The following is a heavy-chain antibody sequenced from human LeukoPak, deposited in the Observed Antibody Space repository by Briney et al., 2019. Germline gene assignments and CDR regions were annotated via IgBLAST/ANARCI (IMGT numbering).Heavy chain of an antibody. CDR1: GDSLCIGDYY. CDR2: NYYSGST. D-gene: IGHD2-2*02. CDR3: ASLYCSSTSCYTSDY. Sequence: SETLSLTCTVSGDSLCIGDYYWSWIRQPPGKGIEWHGYNYYSGSTYYHPSLKSRVPISVDTSKNQFSLKLSSVTAADTAVYYCASLYCSSTSCYTSDYWGQGTLVTVSS. V-gene: IGHV4-30-4*01. J-gene: IGHJ4*02.